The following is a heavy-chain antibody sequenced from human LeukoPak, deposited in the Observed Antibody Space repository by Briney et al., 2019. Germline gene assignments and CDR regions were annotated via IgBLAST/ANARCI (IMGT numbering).Heavy chain of an antibody. Sequence: TGEPLQISWQASGYSSTSNWIGWVPQLPGKGRGGMGITYPGDSDTTYSPSFQVQFTISADKSISTPYLQWSSLKASDTAMYYCARFYGSGRLFDYWGQGTLVTVSS. CDR1: GYSSTSNW. CDR3: ARFYGSGRLFDY. D-gene: IGHD3-10*01. CDR2: TYPGDSDT. J-gene: IGHJ4*02. V-gene: IGHV5-51*01.